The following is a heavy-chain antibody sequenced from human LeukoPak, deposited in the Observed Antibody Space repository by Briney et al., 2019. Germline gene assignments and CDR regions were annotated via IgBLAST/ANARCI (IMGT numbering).Heavy chain of an antibody. CDR3: AKAPIFWYFDL. Sequence: GGSLRLSCAASEFTFSSYEMNWVRQALGKGLEWVSSISGSGGSTYYTDSVKGRFTISRDNSKNTLYLQMNSLRAEDTAVYYCAKAPIFWYFDLWGRGTLVTVSS. CDR2: ISGSGGST. D-gene: IGHD3-3*01. CDR1: EFTFSSYE. V-gene: IGHV3-23*01. J-gene: IGHJ2*01.